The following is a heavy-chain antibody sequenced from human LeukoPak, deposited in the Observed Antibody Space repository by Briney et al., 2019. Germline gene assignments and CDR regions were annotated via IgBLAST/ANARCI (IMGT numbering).Heavy chain of an antibody. Sequence: SETLSLTCSVSGGSISTPTSYWGWLRQPPGKGLEWIGNIYYSGTTYYNSSLKSRVTISVDTSKNQFSLKLNSVTAADTAVYYCARLAGVDYTDPISFFDYWGQGTLVTVSS. CDR3: ARLAGVDYTDPISFFDY. J-gene: IGHJ4*02. CDR1: GGSISTPTSY. D-gene: IGHD4-11*01. CDR2: IYYSGTT. V-gene: IGHV4-39*01.